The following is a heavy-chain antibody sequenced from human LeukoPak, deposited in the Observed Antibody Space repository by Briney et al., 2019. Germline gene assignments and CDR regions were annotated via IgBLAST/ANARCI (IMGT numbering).Heavy chain of an antibody. D-gene: IGHD6-13*01. CDR1: GGTFSSYA. V-gene: IGHV1-8*02. J-gene: IGHJ6*02. Sequence: ASVKVSCKASGGTFSSYAISWVRQAPGQGLEWMGWMNPNSGNTGYAQKLQGRVTMTRNTSISTAYMELSSLRSEDTAVYYCAREGIAAAGTVTVYYYGMDVWGQGTTVTVSS. CDR2: MNPNSGNT. CDR3: AREGIAAAGTVTVYYYGMDV.